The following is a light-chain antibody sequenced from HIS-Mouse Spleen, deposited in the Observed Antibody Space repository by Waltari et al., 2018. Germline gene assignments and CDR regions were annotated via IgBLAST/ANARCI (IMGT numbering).Light chain of an antibody. CDR1: SSDVGGYNY. J-gene: IGLJ3*02. Sequence: QSALTQPRSVSGSPGQSVTISCTGTSSDVGGYNYVSWYQQHPGKAPKLMIYDVSTRPSGVPDRFPGSKSGNPAALTSSVLQAEDEADYYCCSYAGSYTWVFGGGTKLTVL. V-gene: IGLV2-11*01. CDR3: CSYAGSYTWV. CDR2: DVS.